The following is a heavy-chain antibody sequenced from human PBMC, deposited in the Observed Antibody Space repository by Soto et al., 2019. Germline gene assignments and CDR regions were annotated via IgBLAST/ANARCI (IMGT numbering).Heavy chain of an antibody. V-gene: IGHV3-73*01. CDR2: IRSKANSYAT. CDR1: GFTFSGSA. Sequence: GGSLRLSCAASGFTFSGSAMHWVRQASGKGLEWVGRIRSKANSYATAYAASVKGRFTISRDDSKNTAYLQMNSLKTEDTAVYYCTRHGDRYSSETFDIWGQGTMVTVSS. CDR3: TRHGDRYSSETFDI. J-gene: IGHJ3*02. D-gene: IGHD6-19*01.